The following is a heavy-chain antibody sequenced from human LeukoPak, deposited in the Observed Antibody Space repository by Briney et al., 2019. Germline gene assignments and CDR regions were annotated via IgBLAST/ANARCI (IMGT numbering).Heavy chain of an antibody. V-gene: IGHV3-48*04. Sequence: GGSLRLSCAASGFSFSTYSMNWVRQAPGKGLEWVSFIGYTSHTIYYADSVKGRFTVSRDDAKNSLYLQMNSLRAEDTAVYYCARASEGYCSSSSCPYNYYYGMDVWGQGTTVTVSS. D-gene: IGHD2-2*01. CDR1: GFSFSTYS. CDR2: IGYTSHTI. J-gene: IGHJ6*02. CDR3: ARASEGYCSSSSCPYNYYYGMDV.